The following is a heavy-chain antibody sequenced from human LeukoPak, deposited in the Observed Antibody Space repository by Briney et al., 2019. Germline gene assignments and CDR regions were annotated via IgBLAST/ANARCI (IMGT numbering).Heavy chain of an antibody. J-gene: IGHJ4*02. CDR2: MNPNSGNT. V-gene: IGHV1-8*01. D-gene: IGHD5-24*01. Sequence: ASVKVSCKASGYTFTSYDINWVRQAPGQGLEWMGWMNPNSGNTGYAQKFQGRVTMTRNTSISTAYMELSSLRSEDTAVYYCARVLMGPFVLQRSGLGYWGQGTLVTVSS. CDR3: ARVLMGPFVLQRSGLGY. CDR1: GYTFTSYD.